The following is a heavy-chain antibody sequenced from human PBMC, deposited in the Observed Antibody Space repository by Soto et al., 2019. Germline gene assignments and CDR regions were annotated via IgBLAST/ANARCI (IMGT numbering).Heavy chain of an antibody. D-gene: IGHD1-20*01. Sequence: SETLSLTCTVSGGSISSYYWSWIRQPPGKGLEWIGYIYYSGSTNYNPSLKSRVTISVDTSKNQFSLKLSSVTAADTAVYYCARVQTRLNSFDIWRQGTMDTVSS. J-gene: IGHJ3*02. CDR2: IYYSGST. CDR3: ARVQTRLNSFDI. V-gene: IGHV4-59*01. CDR1: GGSISSYY.